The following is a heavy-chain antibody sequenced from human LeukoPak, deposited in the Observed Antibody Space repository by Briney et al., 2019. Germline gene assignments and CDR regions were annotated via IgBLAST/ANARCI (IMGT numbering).Heavy chain of an antibody. CDR2: ISDSGTST. D-gene: IGHD3-10*01. CDR1: GFTFSIYA. Sequence: GGSLRLSCAASGFTFSIYAISWVRQAPGKGLEWVAAISDSGTSTYSADSMKGRFTISRDNSKNTLYLQMNSLRADDTAGYYGSKTYSYGSGSYGGFDYWGQGTLVTVSS. J-gene: IGHJ4*02. V-gene: IGHV3-23*01. CDR3: SKTYSYGSGSYGGFDY.